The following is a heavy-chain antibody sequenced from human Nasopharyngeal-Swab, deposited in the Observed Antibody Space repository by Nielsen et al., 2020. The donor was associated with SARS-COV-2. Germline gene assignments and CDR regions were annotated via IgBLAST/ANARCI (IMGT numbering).Heavy chain of an antibody. CDR3: ARDPVAYDHIWGSYFPYGMEV. CDR1: GFTFTSYG. V-gene: IGHV3-33*01. Sequence: GESLKISCAASGFTFTSYGIHWVRQAPGKGLEWVAATWNDGNDKYYYADSVRGRFTISRDNSKNTLYLQMNSLRAEDTAVYYCARDPVAYDHIWGSYFPYGMEVWGQGTTVAVSS. CDR2: TWNDGNDK. J-gene: IGHJ6*02. D-gene: IGHD3-16*01.